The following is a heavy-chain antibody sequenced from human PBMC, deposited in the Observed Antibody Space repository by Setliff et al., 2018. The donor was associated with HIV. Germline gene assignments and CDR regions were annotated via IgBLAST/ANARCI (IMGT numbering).Heavy chain of an antibody. CDR1: GYSFTTYW. V-gene: IGHV5-51*01. J-gene: IGHJ3*02. CDR2: IHPGDSDT. CDR3: ARVGPGHRDGKIYDTFDI. D-gene: IGHD5-12*01. Sequence: GESLKISCRGFGYSFTTYWIGWVRQVPGKGLEWMGIIHPGDSDTTYSPSFQGQVTLSVDRSINTAYLQWSSLKASDTAMYYCARVGPGHRDGKIYDTFDIWGQGTLVTVSS.